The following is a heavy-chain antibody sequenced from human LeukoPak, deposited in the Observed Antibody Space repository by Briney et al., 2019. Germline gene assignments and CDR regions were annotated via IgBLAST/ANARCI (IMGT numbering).Heavy chain of an antibody. CDR3: ARRFLYTFFDS. CDR2: FYYDGSA. CDR1: GGSISSSTYY. V-gene: IGHV4-39*01. D-gene: IGHD1-1*01. J-gene: IGHJ4*02. Sequence: SETLSLTCTVSGGSISSSTYYWDWIRQPPGKGLEWIGSFYYDGSAYSNPSLKSRVTISGDASKKQFSLKLNSVTAADTAVYYCARRFLYTFFDSWGQGTLVTVSS.